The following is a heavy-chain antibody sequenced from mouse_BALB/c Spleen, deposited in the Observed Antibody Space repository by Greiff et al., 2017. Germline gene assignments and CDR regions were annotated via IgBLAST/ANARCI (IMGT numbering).Heavy chain of an antibody. D-gene: IGHD1-1*01. J-gene: IGHJ4*01. CDR2: ISSGGSYT. CDR3: ARQDYYGSNYAMDY. V-gene: IGHV5-9-3*01. Sequence: EVKLVESGGGLVKPGGSLKLSCAASGFTFSSYAMSWVRQTPEKRLEWVATISSGGSYTYYPDSVKGRFTISRDNAKNTLYLQMSSLRSEDTAMYYCARQDYYGSNYAMDYWGQGTSVTVSS. CDR1: GFTFSSYA.